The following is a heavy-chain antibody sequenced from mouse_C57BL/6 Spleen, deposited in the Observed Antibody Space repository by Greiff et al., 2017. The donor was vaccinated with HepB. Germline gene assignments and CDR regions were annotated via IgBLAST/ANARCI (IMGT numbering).Heavy chain of an antibody. Sequence: EVKLQQSGPELVKPGASVKISCKASGYTFTDYYMNWVKQSHGKSLEWIGDINPNNGGTSYNQKFKGKATLTVDKSSSTAYMELRSLTSVDSAVYYCARDYYGSSSYWYFDVWGTGTTVTVSS. D-gene: IGHD1-1*01. V-gene: IGHV1-26*01. CDR2: INPNNGGT. CDR1: GYTFTDYY. J-gene: IGHJ1*03. CDR3: ARDYYGSSSYWYFDV.